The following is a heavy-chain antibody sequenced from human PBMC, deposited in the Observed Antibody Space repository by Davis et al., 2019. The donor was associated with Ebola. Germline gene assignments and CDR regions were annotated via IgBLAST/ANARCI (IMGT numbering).Heavy chain of an antibody. CDR1: GFTFSSYA. CDR3: AKRDDYGDYDWFDP. CDR2: ISGSGGST. Sequence: GESLKISCAASGFTFSSYAMSWVRQAPGKGLEWVSAISGSGGSTYYADSVKGRFTISRDNSKNTLYLQMNSLRAEDTAVYYCAKRDDYGDYDWFDPWGQGTLVTVSS. J-gene: IGHJ5*02. V-gene: IGHV3-23*01. D-gene: IGHD4-17*01.